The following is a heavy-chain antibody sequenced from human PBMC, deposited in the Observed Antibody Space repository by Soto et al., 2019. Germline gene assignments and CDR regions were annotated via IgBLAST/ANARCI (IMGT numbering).Heavy chain of an antibody. V-gene: IGHV3-21*01. J-gene: IGHJ4*02. Sequence: GGSLRLSCAASGFNLSSNSMNWVRQAPGKGLEWDSSISSSSIYTYYADSVKGRFTISRDNAKNSRYLQMNSLRANGTAVYFCARDRVHDYGDSGSDYWGQGTLVTVSS. CDR1: GFNLSSNS. CDR2: ISSSSIYT. CDR3: ARDRVHDYGDSGSDY. D-gene: IGHD4-17*01.